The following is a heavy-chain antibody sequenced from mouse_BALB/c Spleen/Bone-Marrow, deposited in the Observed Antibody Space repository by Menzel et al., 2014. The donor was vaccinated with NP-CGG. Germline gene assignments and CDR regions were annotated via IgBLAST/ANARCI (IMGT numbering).Heavy chain of an antibody. J-gene: IGHJ2*01. CDR1: GYAFSSYW. V-gene: IGHV1-80*01. D-gene: IGHD1-1*01. CDR3: ARSGYGSNYDY. CDR2: IYPGDGDT. Sequence: VQLQQPGAELVRPGSSVKISCKASGYAFSSYWMIWVKQRPGQGLEWIGQIYPGDGDTNYNGKFKGKATLTADKSSSTAYMQLSSLTSEDSAVYFCARSGYGSNYDYWGQGTTLTVSS.